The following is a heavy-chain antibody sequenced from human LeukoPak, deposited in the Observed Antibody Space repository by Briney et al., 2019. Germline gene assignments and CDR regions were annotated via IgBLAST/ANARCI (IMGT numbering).Heavy chain of an antibody. V-gene: IGHV1-69*13. CDR3: ASAGSNIVGDTGYFDY. J-gene: IGHJ4*02. D-gene: IGHD1-26*01. Sequence: ASVKVSCKASGGTFSSYAISWVRQAPGQGLEWMGGIIPIFGTANYAQKFQGRVTITADESTSTAYMELSSLRSEDTAVYYCASAGSNIVGDTGYFDYWGQGTLVTVSS. CDR1: GGTFSSYA. CDR2: IIPIFGTA.